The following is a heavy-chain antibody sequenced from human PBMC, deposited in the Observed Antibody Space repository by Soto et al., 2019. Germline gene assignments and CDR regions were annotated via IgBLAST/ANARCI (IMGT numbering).Heavy chain of an antibody. CDR3: ARARSSSWLIGYFDL. Sequence: QVQLVESGGGLVKPGGSLRLSCAASGFTFSDYYMSWIRQAPGKGLESVSYISSSSSYTNYADSVKGRFTISRDNAKNSLYLQMNSLRAEDTAVYYCARARSSSWLIGYFDLWGRGTLVTVSA. J-gene: IGHJ2*01. CDR1: GFTFSDYY. V-gene: IGHV3-11*05. D-gene: IGHD6-13*01. CDR2: ISSSSSYT.